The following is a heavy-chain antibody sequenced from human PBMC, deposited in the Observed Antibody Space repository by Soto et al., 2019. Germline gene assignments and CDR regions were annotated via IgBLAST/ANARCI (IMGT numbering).Heavy chain of an antibody. Sequence: SVKVSCKASGGTFSSYAISWVRQAPGQGLEWMGGIIPIFGTANYAQEFQGRVTITADESTSTAYMELSSLRSEDTAVYYCARARSIVGASGAFDIWGQGTMVTVSS. CDR3: ARARSIVGASGAFDI. CDR1: GGTFSSYA. V-gene: IGHV1-69*13. CDR2: IIPIFGTA. J-gene: IGHJ3*02. D-gene: IGHD1-26*01.